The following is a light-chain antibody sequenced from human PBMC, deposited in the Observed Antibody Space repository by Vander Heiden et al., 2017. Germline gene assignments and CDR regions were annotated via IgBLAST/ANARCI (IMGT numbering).Light chain of an antibody. J-gene: IGKJ2*01. CDR2: KGS. CDR3: MQASHGPYT. Sequence: DVVMTQSPLSLPVTLGQAASISCRSSQSLVLSDGNTYLNWFHQRPGQTPRRLIYKGSNRESGVPDRFSASESGTDFTLKSSRVEAEDVGVYYCMQASHGPYTFGQGTKLEIK. CDR1: QSLVLSDGNTY. V-gene: IGKV2-30*02.